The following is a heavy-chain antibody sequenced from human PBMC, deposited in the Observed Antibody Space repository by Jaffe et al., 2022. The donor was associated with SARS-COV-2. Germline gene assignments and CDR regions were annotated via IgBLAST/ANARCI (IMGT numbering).Heavy chain of an antibody. CDR1: GFTFSSYA. CDR2: ISYDGSNK. V-gene: IGHV3-30-3*01. CDR3: ARGDMDSSGYRRSRISIGPSAATPHDAFDI. J-gene: IGHJ3*02. D-gene: IGHD3-22*01. Sequence: QVQLVESGGGVVQPGRSLRLSCAASGFTFSSYAMHWVRQAPGKGLEWVAVISYDGSNKYYADSVKGRFTISRDNSKNTLYLQMNSLRAEDTAVYYCARGDMDSSGYRRSRISIGPSAATPHDAFDIWGQGTMVTVSS.